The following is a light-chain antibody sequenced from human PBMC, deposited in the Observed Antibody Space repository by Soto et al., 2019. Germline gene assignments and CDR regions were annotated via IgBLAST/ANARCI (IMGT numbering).Light chain of an antibody. Sequence: EIVLTQSPGTLSLSPGERATLSCRASQSVSSSYLAWYQHKPGQAPRLLIYGASSRATGIPDNFSGSGSGTAFTLNISRLGPEDSAVYYCQQYENSPYTFGQGTKLEIK. CDR3: QQYENSPYT. CDR1: QSVSSSY. J-gene: IGKJ2*01. V-gene: IGKV3-20*01. CDR2: GAS.